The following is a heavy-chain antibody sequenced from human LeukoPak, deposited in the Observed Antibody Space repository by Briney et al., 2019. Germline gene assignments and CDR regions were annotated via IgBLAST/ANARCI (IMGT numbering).Heavy chain of an antibody. CDR1: GFTVSSNY. CDR2: IYSGGST. Sequence: PGGSLRLSCAASGFTVSSNYMSWVRQAPGKGLEWVSVIYSGGSTYYADSVKGRFTISRDNSKNTLYLQMNSLRAEDTAVYYCARGEYGHYLDYWGQGTLVTVSS. J-gene: IGHJ4*02. CDR3: ARGEYGHYLDY. D-gene: IGHD4-17*01. V-gene: IGHV3-66*02.